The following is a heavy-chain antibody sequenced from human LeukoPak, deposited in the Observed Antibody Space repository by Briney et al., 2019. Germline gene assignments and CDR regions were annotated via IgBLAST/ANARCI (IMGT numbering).Heavy chain of an antibody. D-gene: IGHD3-10*01. CDR2: IIPIFGTA. CDR3: ARSRGGGWFGELLYNAFDI. J-gene: IGHJ3*02. Sequence: SVKVSCKASGGTFSSYAISWVRQAPGQGLEWMGGIIPIFGTANYAQKFQGRVTITADESTSTAYMELSSLRSEDTAVYYCARSRGGGWFGELLYNAFDIWGQGTMVTVSS. CDR1: GGTFSSYA. V-gene: IGHV1-69*13.